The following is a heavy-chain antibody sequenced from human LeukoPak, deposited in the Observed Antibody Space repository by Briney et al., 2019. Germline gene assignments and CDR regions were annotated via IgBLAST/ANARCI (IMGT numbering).Heavy chain of an antibody. D-gene: IGHD6-13*01. Sequence: GESLNISCKGSRYSFTTYWIAWVRQMRGKGLGWMGIIYPGDSDTRYSPPFQGKVTISVDKSTTTAYLQWSSLQASDTAMYYCARPIAAAGTDLGYWGEGTLVTVSS. V-gene: IGHV5-51*01. J-gene: IGHJ4*02. CDR3: ARPIAAAGTDLGY. CDR2: IYPGDSDT. CDR1: RYSFTTYW.